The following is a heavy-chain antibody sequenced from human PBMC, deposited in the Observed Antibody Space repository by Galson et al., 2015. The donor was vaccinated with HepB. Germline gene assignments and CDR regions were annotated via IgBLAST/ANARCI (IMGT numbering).Heavy chain of an antibody. V-gene: IGHV3-30*04. J-gene: IGHJ4*02. CDR3: ARDLTPGIAVAGAPFDY. CDR1: GFTFSSYA. CDR2: ISYDGSNK. D-gene: IGHD6-19*01. Sequence: SLRLSCAASGFTFSSYAMHWVRQAPGKGLEWVAVISYDGSNKYYADSVKGRFTISRDNSKNTLYLRMNSLRAEDTAVYYCARDLTPGIAVAGAPFDYWGQGTLVTVSS.